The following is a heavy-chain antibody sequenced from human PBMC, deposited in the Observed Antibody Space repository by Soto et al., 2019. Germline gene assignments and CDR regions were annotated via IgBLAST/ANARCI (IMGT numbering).Heavy chain of an antibody. D-gene: IGHD3-9*01. Sequence: GGSLRLSCAASGFTLSGYAMDWVRQAPGKGLECVSGISSSSTNIYYADSVKGRFTISRDNAKNTLYLQMNSLRDEDSAVYYCARVLDGILTGTYYYMDVWGKGTTVTVSS. CDR3: ARVLDGILTGTYYYMDV. CDR1: GFTLSGYA. V-gene: IGHV3-48*02. J-gene: IGHJ6*03. CDR2: ISSSSTNI.